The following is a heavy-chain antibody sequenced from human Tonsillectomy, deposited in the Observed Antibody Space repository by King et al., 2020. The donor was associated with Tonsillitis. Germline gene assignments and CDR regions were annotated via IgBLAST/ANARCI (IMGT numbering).Heavy chain of an antibody. CDR2: TNQDGSER. CDR3: ARDGSYGSPVWFDP. Sequence: VQLVESGGGLVQPGGSLRLSCAASGFSFSLYWMSWVRQAPGKGLEWVANTNQDGSERYYVDSVKGLFTISRDNAKNSLYLQMNSLRDEDTAVYYCARDGSYGSPVWFDPWGQGTLVTVSS. V-gene: IGHV3-7*03. D-gene: IGHD3-16*02. CDR1: GFSFSLYW. J-gene: IGHJ5*02.